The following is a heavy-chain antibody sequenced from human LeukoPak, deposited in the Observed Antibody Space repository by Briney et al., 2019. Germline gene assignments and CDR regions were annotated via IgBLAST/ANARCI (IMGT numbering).Heavy chain of an antibody. Sequence: PGGSLILSCAASGFTVSSYFMSWVRQAPGKGLEWVSVIHSGGSTLYADSVKGRFTISRHNSKNTLYLQVNSLRAEDTAVYFCARGGSSGNDYSSFDIWGQGTLVTVSS. V-gene: IGHV3-53*04. CDR3: ARGGSSGNDYSSFDI. CDR1: GFTVSSYF. D-gene: IGHD5-12*01. CDR2: IHSGGST. J-gene: IGHJ3*02.